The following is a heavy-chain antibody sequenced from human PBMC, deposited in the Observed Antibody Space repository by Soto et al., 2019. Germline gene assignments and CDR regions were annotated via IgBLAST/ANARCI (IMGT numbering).Heavy chain of an antibody. J-gene: IGHJ4*02. Sequence: GGSLRLSCAASGFTFDNYAMSWVRQSPGKGLEWVASISGFGGSIYYADSVKGRFTVSRDNSKNTLFVQMNSLRAEDTAIYYCAKDGSTGYGYGFSWYFDYWGQGALVTVSS. CDR1: GFTFDNYA. D-gene: IGHD1-1*01. CDR3: AKDGSTGYGYGFSWYFDY. V-gene: IGHV3-23*01. CDR2: ISGFGGSI.